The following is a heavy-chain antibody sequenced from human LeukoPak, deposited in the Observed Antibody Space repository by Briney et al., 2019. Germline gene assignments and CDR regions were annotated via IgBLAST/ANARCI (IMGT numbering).Heavy chain of an antibody. Sequence: SETLSLTCAVYGGSFSGYYWSWIRQPPGKGLEWIGEINHSGSTNYNPSLKSRVTISVDTSKNQFSLKLRSVTAADTAVYYCARVGAVAGYFDYWGQGTLVTVSS. V-gene: IGHV4-34*01. CDR2: INHSGST. J-gene: IGHJ4*02. CDR1: GGSFSGYY. D-gene: IGHD6-19*01. CDR3: ARVGAVAGYFDY.